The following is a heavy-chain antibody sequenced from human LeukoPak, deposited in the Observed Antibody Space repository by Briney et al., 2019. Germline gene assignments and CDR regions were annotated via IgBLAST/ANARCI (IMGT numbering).Heavy chain of an antibody. CDR2: INHSGST. Sequence: SETLSLTCAVYGGSFSGYYWSWIRQPPGKGLEWIGEINHSGSTNYNPSLKSRVTISVDTSKNQFSLKLSSVTAADTAVYYCASFLAYCGGDCSYDYWGQGTLVTVSS. D-gene: IGHD2-21*02. J-gene: IGHJ4*02. V-gene: IGHV4-34*01. CDR3: ASFLAYCGGDCSYDY. CDR1: GGSFSGYY.